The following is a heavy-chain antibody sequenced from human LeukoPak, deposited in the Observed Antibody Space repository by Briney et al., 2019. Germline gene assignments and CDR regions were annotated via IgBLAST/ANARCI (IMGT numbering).Heavy chain of an antibody. CDR2: ISSSSSYI. V-gene: IGHV3-21*01. Sequence: MPGGSLRLSCAASGFTFSSYSMNWVRQAPGKGLEWVASISSSSSYIYYADSVKGRFTISRDNAKNSLYLQMKSLRAEARDVYYCARVSRFNDWGQGTLVTVSS. CDR3: ARVSRFND. CDR1: GFTFSSYS. J-gene: IGHJ4*02.